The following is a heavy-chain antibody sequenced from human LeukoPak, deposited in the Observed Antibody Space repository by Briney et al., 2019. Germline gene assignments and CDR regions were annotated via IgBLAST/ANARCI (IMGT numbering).Heavy chain of an antibody. V-gene: IGHV4-59*08. CDR1: GGSISSYY. CDR3: ATHSGSYYYFDY. J-gene: IGHJ4*02. D-gene: IGHD1-26*01. Sequence: SETLSLTCTVSGGSISSYYWSWIRQPPGKGLEWIGYIYYSGSTNYNPSLKSRVTISVDTSKNQFSLKPSSVTAADTAVYYCATHSGSYYYFDYWGQGTLVTVSS. CDR2: IYYSGST.